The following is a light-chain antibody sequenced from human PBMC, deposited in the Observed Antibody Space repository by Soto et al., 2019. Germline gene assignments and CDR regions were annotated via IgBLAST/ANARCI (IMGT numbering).Light chain of an antibody. CDR1: SSNIGNNY. V-gene: IGLV1-51*01. Sequence: QSVLTQPPSVSAAPGQKVTISCSGSSSNIGNNYVSWYQQLPGTAPKLLIYDNNKRPSGIPDRFSGSKSGTSATLGITGLQTGYEADYYCGTWDSSLSAVFGGGTKVTVL. CDR3: GTWDSSLSAV. J-gene: IGLJ2*01. CDR2: DNN.